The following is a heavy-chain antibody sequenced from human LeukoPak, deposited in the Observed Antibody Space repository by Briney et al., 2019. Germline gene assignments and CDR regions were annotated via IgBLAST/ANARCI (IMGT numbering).Heavy chain of an antibody. Sequence: GGSLRLSCAASGFTFSSYAMTWVRQAPGKGLEWVPTIRGSDDSTYYADSVKGRFTISRDNSKNTLYLQMNSLRAEDTAIYYCAKDTGPAAGITADYWGQGTLVTVSS. CDR2: IRGSDDST. CDR1: GFTFSSYA. V-gene: IGHV3-23*01. CDR3: AKDTGPAAGITADY. J-gene: IGHJ4*02. D-gene: IGHD6-13*01.